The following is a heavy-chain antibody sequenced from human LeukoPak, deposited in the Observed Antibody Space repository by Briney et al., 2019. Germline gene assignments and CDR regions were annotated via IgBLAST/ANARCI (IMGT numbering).Heavy chain of an antibody. CDR2: VWYDGRNK. V-gene: IGHV3-33*01. CDR3: ARDRTGGGDFFDY. D-gene: IGHD2-8*02. Sequence: PGGSLRLSCAASGFTFNSYAMRWVRQVPGKGLEWVAVVWYDGRNKYYADSMKGRFTISRDDSKNTLYLQMNSLRAEDTALYYCARDRTGGGDFFDYWGQGTLVTVSS. J-gene: IGHJ4*02. CDR1: GFTFNSYA.